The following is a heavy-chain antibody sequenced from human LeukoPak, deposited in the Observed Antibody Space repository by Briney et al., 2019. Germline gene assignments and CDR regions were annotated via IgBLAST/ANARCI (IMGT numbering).Heavy chain of an antibody. J-gene: IGHJ4*02. V-gene: IGHV1-18*01. CDR1: GYTFTRYG. D-gene: IGHD1-26*01. CDR2: ISAYNGNT. CDR3: ARGGSYPPGRFDS. Sequence: ASVKVSCKASGYTFTRYGISWVRQAPGQGREWMGWISAYNGNTNYTQKIQGRVTMTTDTSTSTAYMELRSLRSDDTSVYYCARGGSYPPGRFDSWGQGTLVTVSS.